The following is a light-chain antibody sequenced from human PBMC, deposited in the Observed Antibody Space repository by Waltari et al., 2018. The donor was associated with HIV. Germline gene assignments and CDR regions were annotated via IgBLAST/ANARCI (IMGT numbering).Light chain of an antibody. V-gene: IGLV1-40*01. Sequence: QSVLTQPPSVSGAPGQRVTISCTGSSSNIGAGYDVHWYQHLPGPAPKLLIYGSSNRPSGVSDRFSGSKSGTSASLAITGLQAEDESDYYCQSYDSSLSVVVFGGGTKLTVL. CDR3: QSYDSSLSVVV. CDR2: GSS. J-gene: IGLJ2*01. CDR1: SSNIGAGYD.